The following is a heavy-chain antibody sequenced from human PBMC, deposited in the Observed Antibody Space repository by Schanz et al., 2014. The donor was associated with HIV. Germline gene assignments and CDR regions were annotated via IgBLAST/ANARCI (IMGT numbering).Heavy chain of an antibody. V-gene: IGHV1-69*06. D-gene: IGHD2-2*01. Sequence: QVYLAQSGAEVKKPGSSVTVSCKASGGNFSSYGISWVRQAPGQGLEWMGGIIPIFGTRNYAQKFQVRVTFTADKFTGTAYMELSSLRSEDTAVYYCARGVPVVDLLDYHGLDVWGQGTTVTVSS. CDR3: ARGVPVVDLLDYHGLDV. CDR1: GGNFSSYG. J-gene: IGHJ6*02. CDR2: IIPIFGTR.